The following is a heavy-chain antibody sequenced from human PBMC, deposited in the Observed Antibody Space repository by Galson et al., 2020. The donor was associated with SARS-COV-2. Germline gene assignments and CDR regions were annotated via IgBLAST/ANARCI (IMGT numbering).Heavy chain of an antibody. Sequence: SETLSLTCTVSGGSISPYYWSWIRQPAGKGLEWLGRIYSSGTTIYNPSLKSRVTLSVDTSKNQFSLKLTSVTAADTAVYYCAREIGISTWSFDHLGLGARVNVSS. CDR3: AREIGISTWSFDH. CDR1: GGSISPYY. V-gene: IGHV4-4*07. J-gene: IGHJ4*02. CDR2: IYSSGTT. D-gene: IGHD2-15*01.